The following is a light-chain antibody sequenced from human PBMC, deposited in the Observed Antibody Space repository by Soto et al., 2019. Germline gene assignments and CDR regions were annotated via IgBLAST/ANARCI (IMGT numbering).Light chain of an antibody. V-gene: IGKV1-6*01. Sequence: AIQMTQSPSSLSASVGDRVTITCRASQGIRNDLGWFQQKPGKAPKLLIYAASSLQSGVPSRFSGSGSGTDFTLTISSLQPEDFAVYYCQQRSNWITFGQGTRLEIK. J-gene: IGKJ5*01. CDR1: QGIRND. CDR3: QQRSNWIT. CDR2: AAS.